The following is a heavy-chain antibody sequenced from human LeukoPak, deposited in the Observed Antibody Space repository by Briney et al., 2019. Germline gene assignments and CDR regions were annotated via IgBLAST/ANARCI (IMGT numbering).Heavy chain of an antibody. D-gene: IGHD5-12*01. J-gene: IGHJ6*02. CDR3: ARGARVATTGNYYYYYGMDV. Sequence: ASVKVSCKASGGTFSSYAISWVRQAPGQGLEWVGGIIPIFGTANYAQKFQGRVTITADESTSTAYMELSSLRSEDTAVYYCARGARVATTGNYYYYYGMDVWGQGTTVTVSS. V-gene: IGHV1-69*13. CDR1: GGTFSSYA. CDR2: IIPIFGTA.